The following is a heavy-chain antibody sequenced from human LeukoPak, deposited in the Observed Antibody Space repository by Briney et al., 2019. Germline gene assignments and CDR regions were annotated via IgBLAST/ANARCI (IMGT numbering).Heavy chain of an antibody. J-gene: IGHJ6*03. V-gene: IGHV4-4*07. CDR1: GGSISSYY. CDR3: ARERAIVGSYYYYYMDV. Sequence: SETLSLTCTVSGGSISSYYWSWIRQPAGKGLEWIGRIYTSGSTNYNPSLKSRVTMSVDTSKNQFSLKLSSVTAADTAVYYCARERAIVGSYYYYYMDVWGKGTTVTVSS. CDR2: IYTSGST. D-gene: IGHD1-26*01.